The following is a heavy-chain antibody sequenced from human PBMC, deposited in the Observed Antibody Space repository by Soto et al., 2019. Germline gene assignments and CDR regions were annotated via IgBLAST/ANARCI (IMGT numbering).Heavy chain of an antibody. CDR1: GFTVSSYA. CDR3: ARDREGGSLVISHSFDY. CDR2: ISYDGSNK. D-gene: IGHD6-13*01. J-gene: IGHJ4*02. V-gene: IGHV3-30-3*01. Sequence: QVQLVESGGGVVQPGRSLRLSCAASGFTVSSYAMHWVRQAPGKGLEWVAVISYDGSNKYYADSVKGRFTISRDNSKNTLYLQMNSLRAEDTAVYYCARDREGGSLVISHSFDYWGQGTLVTVSS.